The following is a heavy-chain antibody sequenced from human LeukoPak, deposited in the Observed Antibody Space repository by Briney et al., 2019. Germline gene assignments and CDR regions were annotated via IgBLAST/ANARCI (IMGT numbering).Heavy chain of an antibody. Sequence: GGSPRLSCAASGFTFSNAWMSWVRQAPGKGLEWVGRIKSKTDGGTTDYAAPVKGRFTISRDDSKNTLYLQMNSLKTEDTAVYYCAKDRDSSSSAPGDYFDYWGQGTLVTVSS. CDR2: IKSKTDGGTT. D-gene: IGHD6-6*01. J-gene: IGHJ4*02. CDR1: GFTFSNAW. V-gene: IGHV3-15*01. CDR3: AKDRDSSSSAPGDYFDY.